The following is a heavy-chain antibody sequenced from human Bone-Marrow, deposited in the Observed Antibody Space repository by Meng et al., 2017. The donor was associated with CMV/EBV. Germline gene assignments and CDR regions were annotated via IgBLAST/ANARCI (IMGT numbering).Heavy chain of an antibody. CDR1: GFTFSSYW. J-gene: IGHJ4*02. D-gene: IGHD1-7*01. Sequence: GGSLRLSCAASGFTFSSYWMSWVRQAPGKGLEWVANIKQDGSEKYYVDSVKGRFTISRDNAKNSLYLQMNSLRAEDTAVYYCAKLTGTTESVFDYWGQGTLVTVSS. CDR2: IKQDGSEK. CDR3: AKLTGTTESVFDY. V-gene: IGHV3-7*01.